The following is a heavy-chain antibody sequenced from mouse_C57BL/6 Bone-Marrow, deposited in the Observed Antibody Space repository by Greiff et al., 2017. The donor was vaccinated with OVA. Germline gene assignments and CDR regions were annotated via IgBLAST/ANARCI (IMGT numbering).Heavy chain of an antibody. Sequence: QVQLKESGPGLVAPSQSLSITCTVSGFSLTSYAISWVRQPPGKGLEWLGVLWTGGGTNYNSALKSRLSISKDNSKSQVFLKMNSLQTDDTARYYCARRGQLTWYFDVWGTGTTVTVSS. J-gene: IGHJ1*03. V-gene: IGHV2-9-1*01. CDR2: LWTGGGT. CDR3: ARRGQLTWYFDV. CDR1: GFSLTSYA. D-gene: IGHD4-1*02.